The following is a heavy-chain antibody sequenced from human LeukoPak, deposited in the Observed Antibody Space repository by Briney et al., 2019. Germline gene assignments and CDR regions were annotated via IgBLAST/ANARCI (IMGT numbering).Heavy chain of an antibody. CDR3: ARAPHFFDTSGSRYYFDY. V-gene: IGHV4-4*07. CDR2: IYTSGST. Sequence: SETLSLTCTVSGVSISSYYWTWIRQSAGKGLEWIGRIYTSGSTYYNPSLMSRVTISVDTSKNQFSLKLSSVTAADTAVYYCARAPHFFDTSGSRYYFDYWGQGALVTVSS. CDR1: GVSISSYY. D-gene: IGHD3-22*01. J-gene: IGHJ4*02.